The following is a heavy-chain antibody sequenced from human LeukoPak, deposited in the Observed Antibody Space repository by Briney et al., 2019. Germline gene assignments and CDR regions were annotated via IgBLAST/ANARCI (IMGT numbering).Heavy chain of an antibody. CDR1: GYTFTSYG. Sequence: ASVKVSCKASGYTFTSYGIGWVRQAPGQGLEWMGWISAYNGNTNYAQKLQGRVTMNTDTSTSTAYMELRRLRSDDTAVYYCARDSGYCSSTSCYAGGIDYWGQGTLVTVSS. D-gene: IGHD2-2*03. CDR3: ARDSGYCSSTSCYAGGIDY. CDR2: ISAYNGNT. V-gene: IGHV1-18*01. J-gene: IGHJ4*02.